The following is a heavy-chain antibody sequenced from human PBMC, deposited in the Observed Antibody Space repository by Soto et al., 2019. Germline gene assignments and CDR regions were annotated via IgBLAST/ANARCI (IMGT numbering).Heavy chain of an antibody. CDR2: INPNSGGT. V-gene: IGHV1-2*02. Sequence: SGEVSCRASGYTFTGDYMHWVRQAPGQGLEWMGWINPNSGGTNYAQKFQGRVTMTRDTSISTAYMELSRLRSDDTAVYYCARGAVVVPAAIRIVNWFDPWGQGTLVTVSS. D-gene: IGHD2-2*02. CDR3: ARGAVVVPAAIRIVNWFDP. J-gene: IGHJ5*02. CDR1: GYTFTGDY.